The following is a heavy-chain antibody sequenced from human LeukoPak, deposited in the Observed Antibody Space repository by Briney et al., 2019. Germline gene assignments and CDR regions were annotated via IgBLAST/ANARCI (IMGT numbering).Heavy chain of an antibody. Sequence: GGSLRLSCAASGFTFSSYEMNWVRQAPGKGLEWVSYISSSGSTIYYADSVKGRFTISRDNAKNSLYLQMNSLRAEDTAVYYCASSSSGWYLDAFDIWGQGTMVTVSS. V-gene: IGHV3-48*03. CDR3: ASSSSGWYLDAFDI. D-gene: IGHD6-13*01. CDR1: GFTFSSYE. CDR2: ISSSGSTI. J-gene: IGHJ3*02.